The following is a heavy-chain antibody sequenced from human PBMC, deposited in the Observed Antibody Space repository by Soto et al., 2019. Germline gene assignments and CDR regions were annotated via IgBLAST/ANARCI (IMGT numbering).Heavy chain of an antibody. CDR1: GFTFDDYA. D-gene: IGHD3-22*01. Sequence: EVQLVESGGGLVQPGRSLRLSCAASGFTFDDYAMHWVRQAPGKGLEWVSGISWNSGSIGYADSVKGRFTISRDNAKNSLYLQMNRLRAEDTALYYCAKDNEYYYDSRGYFDYWGQGTLVTVSS. J-gene: IGHJ4*02. CDR2: ISWNSGSI. CDR3: AKDNEYYYDSRGYFDY. V-gene: IGHV3-9*01.